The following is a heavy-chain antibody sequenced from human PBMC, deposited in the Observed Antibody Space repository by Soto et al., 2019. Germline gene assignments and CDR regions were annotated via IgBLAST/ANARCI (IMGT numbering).Heavy chain of an antibody. CDR2: IWYDGSNK. CDR3: ARESFGESAPESYYYYGMDV. J-gene: IGHJ6*02. CDR1: GFTFSSYG. V-gene: IGHV3-33*08. Sequence: GGSLRLSCAAAGFTFSSYGMHWVRQAPGKGLEGVAVIWYDGSNKYYADSVKGRFTISRDNSKNTLYLQMNSLRAEDTAVYYCARESFGESAPESYYYYGMDVWGQGTTVTVSS. D-gene: IGHD3-10*01.